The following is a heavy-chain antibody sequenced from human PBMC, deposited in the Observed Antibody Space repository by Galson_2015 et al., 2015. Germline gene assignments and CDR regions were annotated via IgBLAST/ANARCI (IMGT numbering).Heavy chain of an antibody. V-gene: IGHV4-34*01. Sequence: ETLSLTCAVYGGSFSGYYWSWIRQPPGKGLEWIGEINHSGSTNYNPSLKSRVTISVDTSKNQFSLKLSSVTAADTAVYYCARGDYGSGSYYKYYYYMDVWGKGTTVTVSS. J-gene: IGHJ6*03. D-gene: IGHD3-10*01. CDR2: INHSGST. CDR3: ARGDYGSGSYYKYYYYMDV. CDR1: GGSFSGYY.